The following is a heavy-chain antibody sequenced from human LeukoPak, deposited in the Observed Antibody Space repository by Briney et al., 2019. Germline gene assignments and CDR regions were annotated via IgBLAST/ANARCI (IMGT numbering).Heavy chain of an antibody. CDR3: ARFKSGGWSYFDT. D-gene: IGHD4-23*01. J-gene: IGHJ4*02. Sequence: SETLSLTCTVSGAFLTNPTYYQWSWIRQAPGKGLELIGSLYASESPKINPSLRSRVTLSLDTSKNQFSLELRSVTPEDSAVYYCARFKSGGWSYFDTWGQGTPVTVSS. CDR2: LYASESP. CDR1: GAFLTNPTYY. V-gene: IGHV4-61*01.